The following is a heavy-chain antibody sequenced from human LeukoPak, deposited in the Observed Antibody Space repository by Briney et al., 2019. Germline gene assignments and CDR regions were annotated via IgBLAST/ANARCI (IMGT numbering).Heavy chain of an antibody. D-gene: IGHD6-13*01. Sequence: GGSLRLSCAASGFTFSDYGMHWVRQAPGKGLEWVAVIWYDGSDKYYADSVEGRFTVSRDNSKYTLSLQMNSLRAEDTAVYYCARDLGITADGNYFDYWGQGALVTVSS. CDR2: IWYDGSDK. CDR3: ARDLGITADGNYFDY. V-gene: IGHV3-33*01. J-gene: IGHJ4*02. CDR1: GFTFSDYG.